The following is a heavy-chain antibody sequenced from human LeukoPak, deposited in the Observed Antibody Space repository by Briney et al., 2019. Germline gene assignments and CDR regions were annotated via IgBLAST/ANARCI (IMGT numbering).Heavy chain of an antibody. CDR2: INHSGST. Sequence: SETLSLTCAVYGGSFSGYYWSWIRQPPGKGLEWIGEINHSGSTNYNPSLKSRVTISVDTSKNQFSLKLSSVTAADTAVYYCAREGGEQWIDYWGQGTLVTVSS. V-gene: IGHV4-34*01. D-gene: IGHD6-19*01. J-gene: IGHJ4*02. CDR1: GGSFSGYY. CDR3: AREGGEQWIDY.